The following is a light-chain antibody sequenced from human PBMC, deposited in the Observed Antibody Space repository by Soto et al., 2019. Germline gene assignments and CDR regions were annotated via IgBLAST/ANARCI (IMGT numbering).Light chain of an antibody. CDR1: SSDVGGSKY. Sequence: QSALTQPASVSGSPGQSITISCTGTSSDVGGSKYVSWYQQYPGKVPKLLINKVSNRPSGVSNRFSGSKSGNTASLTISGRLAEDEADYFCTSSTTDSLYVFGTGTKVTVL. CDR2: KVS. CDR3: TSSTTDSLYV. V-gene: IGLV2-14*01. J-gene: IGLJ1*01.